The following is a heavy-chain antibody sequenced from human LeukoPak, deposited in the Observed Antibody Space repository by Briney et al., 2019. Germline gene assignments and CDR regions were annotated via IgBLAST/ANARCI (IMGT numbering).Heavy chain of an antibody. CDR1: GGSISSGGYY. CDR3: ACHNYYDSSVQH. CDR2: IYYSGST. Sequence: SETLSLTCTVSGGSISSGGYYWSWIRQHPGKGLEWIGYIYYSGSTYYNPSLKSRVTISVDTSKNQFSLKLSSVTAADTAVYYCACHNYYDSSVQHWGQGTLVTVSS. D-gene: IGHD3-22*01. V-gene: IGHV4-31*03. J-gene: IGHJ1*01.